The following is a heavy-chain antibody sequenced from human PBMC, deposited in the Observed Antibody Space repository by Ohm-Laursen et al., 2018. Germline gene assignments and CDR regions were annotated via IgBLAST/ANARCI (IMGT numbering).Heavy chain of an antibody. Sequence: ASVKVSCKASGYTFSSYDIIWVRQASGQGPEWMGWMNPNSHNTGYALKFRGRVSMTSDSSISTAYMELYSLTSEDTATYYCARAVRYQLLSDPWGQGTLVTVSS. CDR1: GYTFSSYD. J-gene: IGHJ5*02. CDR3: ARAVRYQLLSDP. V-gene: IGHV1-8*01. D-gene: IGHD4-23*01. CDR2: MNPNSHNT.